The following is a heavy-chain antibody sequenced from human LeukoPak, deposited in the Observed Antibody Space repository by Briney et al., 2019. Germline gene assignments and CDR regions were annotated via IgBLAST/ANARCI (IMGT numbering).Heavy chain of an antibody. V-gene: IGHV3-21*01. D-gene: IGHD3-16*02. CDR1: GFTFSSYS. CDR3: ARDMHSSSYDYIWGSYRSIDY. Sequence: GGSLRLSCAASGFTFSSYSMNWVRQAPGKGLEWVSSISSSSSYIYYADSVKGRFTISRDNAKNSLYLQMNSLRAEDTAVYYRARDMHSSSYDYIWGSYRSIDYWGQGTLVTVSS. J-gene: IGHJ4*02. CDR2: ISSSSSYI.